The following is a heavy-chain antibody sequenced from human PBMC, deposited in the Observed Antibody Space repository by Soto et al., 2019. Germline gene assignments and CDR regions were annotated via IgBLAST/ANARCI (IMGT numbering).Heavy chain of an antibody. CDR3: ARERGFVVVVAAREDYYYGMDV. V-gene: IGHV3-30-3*01. Sequence: GGSLRLSCAASGFTFSSYAMYWVRQAPGKGLEWVAVISYDGSNKYYADSVKGRFTISRDNSKNTLYLQMNSLRAEDTAVYYCARERGFVVVVAAREDYYYGMDVWGQGTTVTVSS. J-gene: IGHJ6*02. CDR2: ISYDGSNK. CDR1: GFTFSSYA. D-gene: IGHD2-15*01.